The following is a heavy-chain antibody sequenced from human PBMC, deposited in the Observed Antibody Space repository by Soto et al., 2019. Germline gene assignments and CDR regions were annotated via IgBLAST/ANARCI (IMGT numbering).Heavy chain of an antibody. CDR2: FLGGGGGT. CDR3: AKDLVGATDN. V-gene: IGHV3-23*01. J-gene: IGHJ4*02. D-gene: IGHD1-26*01. CDR1: GFTFNNYA. Sequence: EVQLLESGGGLVQPGGSLRLSCAASGFTFNNYAMSWVRQAPGKGLEWVSTFLGGGGGTYYSDSVKGRFTISRDSSKNSLYLQMSSLRAEDTAIYYCAKDLVGATDNWGQGTLVTVSS.